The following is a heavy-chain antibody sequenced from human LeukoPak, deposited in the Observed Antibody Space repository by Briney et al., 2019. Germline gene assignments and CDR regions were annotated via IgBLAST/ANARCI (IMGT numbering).Heavy chain of an antibody. Sequence: GGSLRLSCEVSGFTFSDAWMSWVRQAPGKGLEWVGRVKSKTDGGTTDYGAPVKGRFTISRDDSKNTLYLQMNNLKTEDTAVYYCTTERRESSGWYNWCFDYWGQGTLVTVSS. CDR1: GFTFSDAW. CDR2: VKSKTDGGTT. V-gene: IGHV3-15*01. J-gene: IGHJ4*02. D-gene: IGHD6-19*01. CDR3: TTERRESSGWYNWCFDY.